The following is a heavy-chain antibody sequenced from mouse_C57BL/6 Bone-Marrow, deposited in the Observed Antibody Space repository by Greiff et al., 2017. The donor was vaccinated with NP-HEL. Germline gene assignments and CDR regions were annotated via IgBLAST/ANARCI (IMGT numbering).Heavy chain of an antibody. Sequence: VRLQQSGPGLVAPSQSLSITCTVSGFSLTSYAISWVRQPPGKGLEWLGVIWPGGGTNYNSALKSRLSISKDNSKSQVFLKMNSLPTDDTARYYCARGIIGDYYAMDYWGQGTSVTVSS. V-gene: IGHV2-9-1*01. CDR3: ARGIIGDYYAMDY. J-gene: IGHJ4*01. CDR2: IWPGGGT. CDR1: GFSLTSYA.